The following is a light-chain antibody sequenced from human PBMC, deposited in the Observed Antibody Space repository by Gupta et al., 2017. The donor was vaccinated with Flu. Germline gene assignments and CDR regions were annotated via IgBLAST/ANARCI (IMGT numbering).Light chain of an antibody. V-gene: IGLV2-14*01. J-gene: IGLJ3*02. CDR3: SSYTDSATL. Sequence: QSALTQPASVSGSPGQSITISCTGTSSDVGRYNFVSWYQQHPGNAPNLIIYEVGNRPSGVSNRFSGSKSGNKASLTISGLQAEDEAYYYCSSYTDSATLFGGGTKLTVL. CDR1: SSDVGRYNF. CDR2: EVG.